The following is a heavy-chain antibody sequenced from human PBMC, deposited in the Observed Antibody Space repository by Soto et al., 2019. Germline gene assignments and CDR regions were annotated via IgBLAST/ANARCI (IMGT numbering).Heavy chain of an antibody. J-gene: IGHJ4*02. CDR1: GGTFSSYA. D-gene: IGHD5-12*01. CDR3: ARDYGDGYNWLDNY. V-gene: IGHV1-69*13. CDR2: IIPIFGTA. Sequence: SVKVSCKASGGTFSSYAISWVRQAPGQGLEWMGGIIPIFGTANYAQKFQGRVTITADESTSTAYMELSSLRSEDTAVYYCARDYGDGYNWLDNYWGKGTLVTVSS.